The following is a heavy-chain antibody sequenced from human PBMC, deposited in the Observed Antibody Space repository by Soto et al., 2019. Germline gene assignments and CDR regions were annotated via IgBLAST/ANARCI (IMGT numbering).Heavy chain of an antibody. CDR2: INMDGSLT. CDR1: GFTFSGDW. Sequence: EVQLVESGGGLVQPGGSLRLSCAVSGFTFSGDWMHWVRQAAGKGLVWVARINMDGSLTNYADSVKGRFTISRDNAKNTLYLQMTSLRVDDTAVYYCARGPRGLYHHDYWGQGALVTVSS. V-gene: IGHV3-74*01. J-gene: IGHJ4*02. D-gene: IGHD1-26*01. CDR3: ARGPRGLYHHDY.